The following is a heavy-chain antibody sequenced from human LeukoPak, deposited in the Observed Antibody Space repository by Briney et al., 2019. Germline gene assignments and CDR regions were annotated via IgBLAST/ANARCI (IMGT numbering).Heavy chain of an antibody. V-gene: IGHV4-59*01. J-gene: IGHJ4*02. CDR2: IYYSGST. CDR3: ARSDVLGSWNRGLDY. D-gene: IGHD1/OR15-1a*01. CDR1: GGSISSYY. Sequence: SETLSLTCTVSGGSISSYYWSWIRQPPGKRLEWIGYIYYSGSTNYNPSLKSRVTISVDTSKNQFSLKLSSVTAADTAVYYCARSDVLGSWNRGLDYWGQGTLVTVSS.